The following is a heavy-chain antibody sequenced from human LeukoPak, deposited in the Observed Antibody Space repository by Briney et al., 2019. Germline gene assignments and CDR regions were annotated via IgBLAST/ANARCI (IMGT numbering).Heavy chain of an antibody. J-gene: IGHJ4*02. CDR2: ISYDGSNK. D-gene: IGHD2-2*01. CDR1: GFTFSSYA. Sequence: GGSLRLSCAASGFTFSSYAMHWVRQAPGKGLEWVAVISYDGSNKYYADSVKGRFTISRDNSKSTLYLQMNSLRAEDTAVYYCARAGYVVVPAESDYWGQGTLVTVSS. CDR3: ARAGYVVVPAESDY. V-gene: IGHV3-30-3*01.